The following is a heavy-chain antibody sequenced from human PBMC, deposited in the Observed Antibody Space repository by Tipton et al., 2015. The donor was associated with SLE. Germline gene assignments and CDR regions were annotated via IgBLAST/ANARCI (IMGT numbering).Heavy chain of an antibody. CDR1: GGSISSGGYY. CDR2: ISGSGGST. Sequence: LSLTCTVSGGSISSGGYYWSWIRQPPGKGLEWVSAISGSGGSTYYADSVKGRFTISRDNSKNTLYLQMNSLRAEDTAVYYCAKTRIAAAGIWGQGTMVTVSS. V-gene: IGHV3-23*01. CDR3: AKTRIAAAGI. J-gene: IGHJ3*02. D-gene: IGHD6-13*01.